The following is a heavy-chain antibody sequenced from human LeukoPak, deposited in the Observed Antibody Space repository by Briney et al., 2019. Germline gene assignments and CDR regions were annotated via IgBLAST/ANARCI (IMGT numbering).Heavy chain of an antibody. CDR1: GFAFSSYG. D-gene: IGHD1-26*01. CDR3: ARGMVGATYFDY. Sequence: GGSLRLSCAASGFAFSSYGMTWVRQAPGKGLEWVSAISGSGGSTYYADSVKGRFTISRDNSKNTLYLQMNGLRAEDTAVYYCARGMVGATYFDYWGQGTLVTVSS. CDR2: ISGSGGST. V-gene: IGHV3-23*01. J-gene: IGHJ4*02.